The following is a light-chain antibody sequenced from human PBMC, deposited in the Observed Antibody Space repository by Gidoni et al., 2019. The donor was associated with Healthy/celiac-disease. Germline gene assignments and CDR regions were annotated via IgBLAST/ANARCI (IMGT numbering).Light chain of an antibody. V-gene: IGLV2-8*01. J-gene: IGLJ2*01. CDR2: EVS. CDR1: SSDVGGYNS. Sequence: QSALTQHPSASGYPGQSVTISCTGTSSDVGGYNSVSWYQQHPGKAPKLMIYEVSKRPSGVPDRFSGSKSGNTASLTVSGLQAEDEADYYCSSYAGSNVVFGGGTKLTVL. CDR3: SSYAGSNVV.